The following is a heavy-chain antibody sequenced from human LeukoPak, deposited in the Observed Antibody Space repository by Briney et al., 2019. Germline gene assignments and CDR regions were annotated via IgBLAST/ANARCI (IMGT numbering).Heavy chain of an antibody. CDR1: GFAFSAYG. V-gene: IGHV3-30*03. D-gene: IGHD4-11*01. CDR3: APPVVTTRLDY. CDR2: ISHDGSNK. J-gene: IGHJ4*02. Sequence: PGRSLRLSCAASGFAFSAYGMLWVRQAPGKGLEWVAVISHDGSNKYYADSVQGRFTISRDNSKNTQYLQMNSLRAEDTAVYHCAPPVVTTRLDYWGQGTLVTVSS.